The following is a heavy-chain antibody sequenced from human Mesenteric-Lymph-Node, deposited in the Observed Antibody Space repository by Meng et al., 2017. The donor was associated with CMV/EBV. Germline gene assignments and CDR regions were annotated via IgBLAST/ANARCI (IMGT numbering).Heavy chain of an antibody. V-gene: IGHV1-2*02. D-gene: IGHD1-26*01. J-gene: IGHJ4*02. CDR1: GYTFTGYY. Sequence: ASVKVSCKASGYTFTGYYMHWVRQAPGQGLEWMGWINPNSGGTNYAQKFQGRVTMTRDTSISTAYMELSRLRSDDTAVYYCARDLVGATLIEWGDRDVRGGYLDYWGQGTLVTVSS. CDR3: ARDLVGATLIEWGDRDVRGGYLDY. CDR2: INPNSGGT.